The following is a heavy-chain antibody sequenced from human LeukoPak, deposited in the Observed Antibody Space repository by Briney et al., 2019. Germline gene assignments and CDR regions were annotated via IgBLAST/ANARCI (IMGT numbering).Heavy chain of an antibody. D-gene: IGHD4-17*01. CDR1: GYTFTSYA. CDR3: ARDYGDY. CDR2: INGANGNT. J-gene: IGHJ4*02. Sequence: ASVKVSCKASGYTFTSYAMHWVRQAPGQRLEWMGWINGANGNTEYSQKFQGRVTITRDTSASTAYMELSSLRSEDTAVYYCARDYGDYWGQGTLVTVSS. V-gene: IGHV1-3*01.